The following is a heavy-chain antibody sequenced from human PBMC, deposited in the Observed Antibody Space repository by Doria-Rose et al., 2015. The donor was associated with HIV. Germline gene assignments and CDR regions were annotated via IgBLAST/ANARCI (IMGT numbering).Heavy chain of an antibody. CDR3: ARIKSSRWYHRYYFDF. Sequence: ESGPVLVKPTETLTLTCTVSGVSLSSPGMGVSWIRQPPGKALEWLANIFSDDERPYKTSLKSRLTISRGTSKSQVVLTMTDTDPVDTATYYCARIKSSRWYHRYYFDFWGQGTLVIVSA. D-gene: IGHD6-13*01. J-gene: IGHJ4*02. V-gene: IGHV2-26*01. CDR2: IFSDDER. CDR1: GVSLSSPGMG.